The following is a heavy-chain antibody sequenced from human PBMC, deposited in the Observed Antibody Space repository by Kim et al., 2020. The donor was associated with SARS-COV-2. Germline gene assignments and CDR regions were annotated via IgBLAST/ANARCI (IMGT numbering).Heavy chain of an antibody. CDR3: ARLQQQLNYYGMDV. D-gene: IGHD6-13*01. Sequence: SPPFQGHVTISADKSISTAYLQWSSLKASDTAMYYCARLQQQLNYYGMDVWGQGTTVTVSS. J-gene: IGHJ6*02. V-gene: IGHV5-10-1*01.